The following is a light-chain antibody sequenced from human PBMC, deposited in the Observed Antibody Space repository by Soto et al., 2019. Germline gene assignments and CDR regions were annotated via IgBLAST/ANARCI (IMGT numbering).Light chain of an antibody. J-gene: IGKJ1*01. CDR2: QAS. V-gene: IGKV1-5*03. CDR1: QSISNW. CDR3: QQYNTYRT. Sequence: DIQMTQSPSTLSASVGDRVTITCRASQSISNWLAWYQQKPGIAPKLLIYQASTLQSWVPSRFSGSGSGTEFTLTISSLQADDCATYYCQQYNTYRTFGQGTKVDI.